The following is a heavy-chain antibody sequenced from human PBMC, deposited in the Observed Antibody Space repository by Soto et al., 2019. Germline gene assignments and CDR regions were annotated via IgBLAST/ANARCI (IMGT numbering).Heavy chain of an antibody. J-gene: IGHJ5*01. D-gene: IGHD6-6*01. Sequence: QVQLVESGGGVVQPGRSLRLSCAASGFTLSTFGIHWVRQAPGKGLEWVALVSYDESHVYYADSVKGRFAISRDISKNTVYLQMDSLRSEDTAIYCCGKEMLPQTVPISSSAWGDSWGPGTLVTASS. CDR1: GFTLSTFG. CDR2: VSYDESHV. CDR3: GKEMLPQTVPISSSAWGDS. V-gene: IGHV3-30*18.